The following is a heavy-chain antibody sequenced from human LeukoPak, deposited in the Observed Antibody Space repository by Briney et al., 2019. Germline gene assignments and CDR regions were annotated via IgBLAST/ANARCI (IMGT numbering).Heavy chain of an antibody. CDR2: IYYSGST. CDR3: ARSPYSFTDEAFDY. V-gene: IGHV4-59*05. J-gene: IGHJ4*02. Sequence: SETLSLTCTVSGGSISSHYWSWIRQPPGKGLEWIGSIYYSGSTYYNPSLKSRVTISVDTSKNQFSLKLSSVTAADTAVYYCARSPYSFTDEAFDYWGQGTLVTVSS. D-gene: IGHD2-15*01. CDR1: GGSISSHY.